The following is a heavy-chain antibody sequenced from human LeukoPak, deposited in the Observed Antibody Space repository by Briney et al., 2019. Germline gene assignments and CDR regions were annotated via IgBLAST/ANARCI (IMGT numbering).Heavy chain of an antibody. D-gene: IGHD3-3*01. Sequence: PSETLSLTCTVSGGSISSSSYYWGWIRQPPGKGLEWIGSIYYSGSTYYNPSLKSRVTISVDTSKNRFSLKLSSVTAADTAVHYCARHYGTYYDFWSGYYFPTPPFDYWGQGTLVTVSS. CDR2: IYYSGST. V-gene: IGHV4-39*01. CDR3: ARHYGTYYDFWSGYYFPTPPFDY. J-gene: IGHJ4*02. CDR1: GGSISSSSYY.